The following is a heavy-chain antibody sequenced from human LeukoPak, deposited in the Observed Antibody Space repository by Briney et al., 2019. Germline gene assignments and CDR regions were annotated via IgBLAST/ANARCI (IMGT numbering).Heavy chain of an antibody. CDR3: ARESSGSYYNPLGYTDV. V-gene: IGHV4-4*07. CDR1: GGSISIYY. Sequence: PSETLSLTCTVSGGSISIYYWNWIRQPAGKGLEWIGRIFTSGITNYNPSLKSRVTMSVDTSKNQFSLKLSSVTAADTAVYYCARESSGSYYNPLGYTDVWGKGTTVTVSS. CDR2: IFTSGIT. D-gene: IGHD3-10*01. J-gene: IGHJ6*03.